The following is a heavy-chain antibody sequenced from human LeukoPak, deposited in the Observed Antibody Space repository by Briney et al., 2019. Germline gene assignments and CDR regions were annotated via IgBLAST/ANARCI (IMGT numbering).Heavy chain of an antibody. CDR3: AREFIAVADDTDY. J-gene: IGHJ4*02. CDR1: GYTFTGYY. D-gene: IGHD6-19*01. Sequence: ASVKVSCKASGYTFTGYYMHWVRQAPGQGLEWMGWISACNGNTNYAQKLQGRVTMTTDTSTSTAYMELRSLRSDDTAVYYCAREFIAVADDTDYWGQGTLVTVSS. V-gene: IGHV1-18*04. CDR2: ISACNGNT.